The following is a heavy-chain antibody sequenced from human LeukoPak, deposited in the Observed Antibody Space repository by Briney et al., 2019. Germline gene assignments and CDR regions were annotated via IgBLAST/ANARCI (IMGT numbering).Heavy chain of an antibody. CDR2: IYYSGST. Sequence: KPSETLSLTCTVSGGSISSSSYYWGWIRQPPGKGLEWIGSIYYSGSTYYNPSLKSRVTISVDTSKNQFSLKLSSVTAADTAVYYCARDRIVGSSWLKNWFDPWGQGTLVTVSS. CDR1: GGSISSSSYY. CDR3: ARDRIVGSSWLKNWFDP. V-gene: IGHV4-39*07. J-gene: IGHJ5*02. D-gene: IGHD6-13*01.